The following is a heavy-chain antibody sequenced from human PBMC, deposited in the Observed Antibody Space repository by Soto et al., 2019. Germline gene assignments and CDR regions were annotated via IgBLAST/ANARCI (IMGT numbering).Heavy chain of an antibody. D-gene: IGHD2-2*01. CDR1: GFTFSSYS. CDR2: ISSSTSYI. Sequence: EVQLVESGGGLVKPGGSLRLSCAASGFTFSSYSMNWVRQAPGKGLEWVSSISSSTSYIYYADSVKGRFTISRDSAKNSLDLQMNSLRAEDTAVYYCARDPVEEYQLLSAFDYWGQGALVTVSS. V-gene: IGHV3-21*01. CDR3: ARDPVEEYQLLSAFDY. J-gene: IGHJ4*02.